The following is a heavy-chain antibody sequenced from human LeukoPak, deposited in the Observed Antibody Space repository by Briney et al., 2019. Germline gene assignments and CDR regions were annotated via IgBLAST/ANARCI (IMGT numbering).Heavy chain of an antibody. Sequence: GGSLRLSCAASGFTFSSYAMSGVRKAPGKGRGWVSAISGNGDITYYADSVRGRFTISTDNSKNTLYPQMNSLRAEDTGVYYCARVKRDCSGGSCYSYDYWGQGTLVTVSS. V-gene: IGHV3-23*01. CDR2: ISGNGDIT. D-gene: IGHD2-15*01. CDR1: GFTFSSYA. J-gene: IGHJ4*02. CDR3: ARVKRDCSGGSCYSYDY.